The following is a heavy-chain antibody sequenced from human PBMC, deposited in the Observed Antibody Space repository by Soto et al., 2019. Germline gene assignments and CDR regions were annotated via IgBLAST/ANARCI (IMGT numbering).Heavy chain of an antibody. J-gene: IGHJ5*02. CDR1: GGSISSGGYS. D-gene: IGHD2-15*01. CDR2: IYHSGST. Sequence: PSETLSLTCAVSGGSISSGGYSWSWIRQPPGKGLEWIGYIYHSGSTYYNPSLKSRVTISVDRSKNQFSLKLSSVTAADTAVYYCAREYCSGGSCKTRSFNWFDPWGQGTLVTVSS. V-gene: IGHV4-30-2*01. CDR3: AREYCSGGSCKTRSFNWFDP.